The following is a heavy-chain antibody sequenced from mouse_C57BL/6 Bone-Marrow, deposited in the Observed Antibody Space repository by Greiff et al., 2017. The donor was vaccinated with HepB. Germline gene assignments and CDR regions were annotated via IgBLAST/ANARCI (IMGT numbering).Heavy chain of an antibody. D-gene: IGHD2-4*01. V-gene: IGHV1-9*01. CDR3: ARGLRRRLYWYFDV. J-gene: IGHJ1*03. Sequence: VKLMESGAELMKPGASVKLSCKATGYTFTGYWIAWVKQRPGHGLEWIGEILPGSGSTNYNEKFKGKATFTADTSSNTAYMQLSSLTTEDSAIYYCARGLRRRLYWYFDVWGTGTTVTVSS. CDR1: GYTFTGYW. CDR2: ILPGSGST.